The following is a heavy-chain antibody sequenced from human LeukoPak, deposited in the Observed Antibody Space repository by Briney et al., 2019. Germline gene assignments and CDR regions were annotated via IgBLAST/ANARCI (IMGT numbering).Heavy chain of an antibody. CDR2: INPSGGST. J-gene: IGHJ4*02. V-gene: IGHV1-46*01. D-gene: IGHD2-2*01. CDR1: GYTFTSYY. Sequence: ASVKVSCKASGYTFTSYYMHWVRQAPGQGLEWMGIINPSGGSTSYAQKFQGRVTMTRDTSTSTVYMELSSLRSEDTAVYHCARASIVVPAAIFRLDYWGQGTLVTVSS. CDR3: ARASIVVPAAIFRLDY.